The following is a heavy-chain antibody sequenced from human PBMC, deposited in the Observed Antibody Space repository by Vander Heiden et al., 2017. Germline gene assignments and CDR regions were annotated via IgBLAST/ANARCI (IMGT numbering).Heavy chain of an antibody. J-gene: IGHJ4*02. CDR1: GFPFRDYA. D-gene: IGHD3-22*01. V-gene: IGHV3-30*04. CDR3: ARGGWVDTSGHQFDY. CDR2: ISYDGINK. Sequence: QVQLVESGGGVVQPGRSLRLSCVAPGFPFRDYAMHWVRQAPGKGVEWGAVISYDGINKYYADSVKGRFTISRDNSKNTLYLQMNSLRPEDTAVYYCARGGWVDTSGHQFDYWGQGTLVTVSS.